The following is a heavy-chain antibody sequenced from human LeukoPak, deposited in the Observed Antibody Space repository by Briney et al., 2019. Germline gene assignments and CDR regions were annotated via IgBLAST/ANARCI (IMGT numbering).Heavy chain of an antibody. CDR1: GGSISSGDYY. CDR3: ARVLGDYDAFDI. D-gene: IGHD4-17*01. J-gene: IGHJ3*02. V-gene: IGHV4-30-4*08. Sequence: SETLSLTCTVSGGSISSGDYYWSWIRQPPGRGLEWIGYIYYSGSTYYNPSLKSRVTISVDTSKNQFSLKLSSVTAADTAVYYCARVLGDYDAFDIWGQGTMVTVSS. CDR2: IYYSGST.